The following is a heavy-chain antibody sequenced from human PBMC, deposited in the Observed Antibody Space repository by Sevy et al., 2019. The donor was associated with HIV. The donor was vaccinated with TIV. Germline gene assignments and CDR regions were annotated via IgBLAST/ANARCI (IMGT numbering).Heavy chain of an antibody. CDR1: GYSISSGYY. J-gene: IGHJ6*02. V-gene: IGHV4-38-2*01. CDR2: IYHSGST. CDR3: ARGEITYYYDSSGGGAGMDV. D-gene: IGHD3-22*01. Sequence: ETLSLTCAVSGYSISSGYYWGWIRQPPGKGLEWIGSIYHSGSTYYNPSLKSRVTISVDTSKNQFSLKLSSVTAADTAVYYCARGEITYYYDSSGGGAGMDVWGQGTTVTVSS.